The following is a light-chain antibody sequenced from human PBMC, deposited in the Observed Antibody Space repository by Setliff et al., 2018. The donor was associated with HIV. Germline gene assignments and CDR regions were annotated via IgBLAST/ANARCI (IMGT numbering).Light chain of an antibody. CDR3: NSYSTSSTPLYV. V-gene: IGLV2-14*03. Sequence: QSVLTQPASVSGSPGQSITISCTGTSSDVGGYNHVSWYQQHQGQAPKLMIYDVTTRPSGVSSRFSGSKSGNAASLTISGLQAEDEADYYCNSYSTSSTPLYVFGTGTKVTVL. CDR1: SSDVGGYNH. J-gene: IGLJ1*01. CDR2: DVT.